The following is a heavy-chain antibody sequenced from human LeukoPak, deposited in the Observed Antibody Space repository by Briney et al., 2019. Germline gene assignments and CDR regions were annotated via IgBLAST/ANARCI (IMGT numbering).Heavy chain of an antibody. CDR1: GDSVSTNNVA. V-gene: IGHV6-1*01. Sequence: SQTLSLTCAISGDSVSTNNVAWNWIRQSPSRGLEWLGRTYYRSKWYNDYAVSVKSRIAINPDTSKNQFSLQLNSVTPDDTAVYYCAREDLGAAYFDFWGQGTLVTVSS. D-gene: IGHD3-16*01. CDR2: TYYRSKWYN. CDR3: AREDLGAAYFDF. J-gene: IGHJ4*02.